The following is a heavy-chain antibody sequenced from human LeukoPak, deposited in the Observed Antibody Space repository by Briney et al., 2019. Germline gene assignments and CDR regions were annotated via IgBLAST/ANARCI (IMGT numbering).Heavy chain of an antibody. CDR3: ATAYYSDSRGYYDF. Sequence: GESLKISCKGSGFNFDIYWIGRVRQMPGERLEWMGIIYPGDSDTRYSPSFQGQVTISADKSISTAYLQWSSLKASDTAMYYCATAYYSDSRGYYDFWGQGTLVTVSS. D-gene: IGHD3-22*01. CDR1: GFNFDIYW. V-gene: IGHV5-51*01. J-gene: IGHJ4*02. CDR2: IYPGDSDT.